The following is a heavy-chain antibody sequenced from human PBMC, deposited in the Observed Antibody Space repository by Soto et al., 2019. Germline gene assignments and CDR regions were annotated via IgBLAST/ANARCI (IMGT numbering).Heavy chain of an antibody. J-gene: IGHJ5*02. CDR3: ARWSSSDNWFDP. D-gene: IGHD6-6*01. Sequence: QVQVQQWGAGLLKASETLSLTWAVYGGSFSGYYWSWIRQAPGKGLEWIGEINHSGSTNYNPSLKSRVTISVHTSKNQFSLKLSSVTAADTAVYYCARWSSSDNWFDPWGQGTLVTVSS. V-gene: IGHV4-34*01. CDR2: INHSGST. CDR1: GGSFSGYY.